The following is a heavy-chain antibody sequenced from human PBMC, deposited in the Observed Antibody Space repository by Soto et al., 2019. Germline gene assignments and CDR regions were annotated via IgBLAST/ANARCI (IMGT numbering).Heavy chain of an antibody. CDR3: ARLTRRMWLDY. J-gene: IGHJ4*02. CDR1: CGSISSGGYS. V-gene: IGHV4-30-2*01. CDR2: IYHSGST. D-gene: IGHD2-2*01. Sequence: SETLSLTCAVSCGSISSGGYSWSWIRQPPGKGLEWIGYIYHSGSTYYNPSLKSRVTISVDTSKNQFSLKLSSVTAADTAVYYCARLTRRMWLDYWGQGTLVTVSS.